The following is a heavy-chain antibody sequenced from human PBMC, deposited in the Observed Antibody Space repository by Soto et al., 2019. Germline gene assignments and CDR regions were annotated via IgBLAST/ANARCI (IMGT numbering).Heavy chain of an antibody. CDR1: GYTFTSYS. D-gene: IGHD2-21*01. J-gene: IGHJ4*02. V-gene: IGHV1-3*04. Sequence: QVQLVQSGAEVEKPGASVKVSCKASGYTFTSYSMHWVRQAPGQRLEWVGWFNIGNGNTEFSQKFQGRVTITRDTSASTDYMELSSLTSEDTAVYYCARDSRGFDYWGQGTLVAVSS. CDR2: FNIGNGNT. CDR3: ARDSRGFDY.